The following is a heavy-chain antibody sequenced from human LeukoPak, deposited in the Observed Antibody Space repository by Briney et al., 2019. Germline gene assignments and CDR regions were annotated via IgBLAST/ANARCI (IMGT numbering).Heavy chain of an antibody. D-gene: IGHD2-15*01. V-gene: IGHV3-23*01. Sequence: GGSLRLSCAASGFTFSSYAMSWVRQAPGKGLEWVSAISGSGGSTYYADSVKGRFTISRDNSKNTLHLQMNSLRAEDTAVYYCAKDRVPYCSGGSCYSADYWGQGTLVTVSS. CDR3: AKDRVPYCSGGSCYSADY. CDR1: GFTFSSYA. J-gene: IGHJ4*02. CDR2: ISGSGGST.